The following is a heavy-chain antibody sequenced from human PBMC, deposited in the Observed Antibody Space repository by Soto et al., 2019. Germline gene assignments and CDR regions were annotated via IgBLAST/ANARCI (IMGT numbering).Heavy chain of an antibody. J-gene: IGHJ4*02. V-gene: IGHV3-23*01. CDR2: ISGSGGST. CDR3: AKGSSPPGYCSSTSCYLIAGQFDC. CDR1: GFTFSSYS. Sequence: GGSLRLSCAASGFTFSSYSMSWVRQAPGKGLEWVSAISGSGGSTYYADSVKGRFTISRDNSKNTLYLQMNSLRAEDTAVYYCAKGSSPPGYCSSTSCYLIAGQFDCWGKGTLVTVYS. D-gene: IGHD2-2*01.